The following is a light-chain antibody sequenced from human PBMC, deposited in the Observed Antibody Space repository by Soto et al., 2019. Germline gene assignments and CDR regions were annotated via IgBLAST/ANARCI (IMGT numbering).Light chain of an antibody. CDR3: QQYDDWPLT. CDR1: QSISSS. Sequence: EIVMTQSPATLPVSPGERATISCRASQSISSSLAWYQQRPGQAPRLLIYDASTRATGIPARFSGSRSGTEFTLAISRLQAEDFVVYYGQQYDDWPLTFGQGTRLEIK. CDR2: DAS. J-gene: IGKJ5*01. V-gene: IGKV3-15*01.